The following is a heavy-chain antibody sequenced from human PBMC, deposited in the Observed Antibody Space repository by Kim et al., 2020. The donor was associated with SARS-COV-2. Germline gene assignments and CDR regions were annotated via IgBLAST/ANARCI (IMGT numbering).Heavy chain of an antibody. CDR1: GYTFTSYY. D-gene: IGHD6-13*01. CDR3: ARGIRRGIAAAGNTVKADY. CDR2: INPSGGST. Sequence: ASVKVSCKASGYTFTSYYMHWVRQAPGQGLEWMGIINPSGGSTSYAQKFQGRVTMTRDTSTSTVYMELSSLRSEDTAVYYCARGIRRGIAAAGNTVKADYWGQGNLVTVSS. J-gene: IGHJ4*02. V-gene: IGHV1-46*01.